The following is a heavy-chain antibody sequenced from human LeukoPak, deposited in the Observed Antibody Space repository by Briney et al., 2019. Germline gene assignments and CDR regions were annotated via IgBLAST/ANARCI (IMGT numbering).Heavy chain of an antibody. CDR1: GYSIISGYF. CDR3: AKSGYDYPPYFDY. D-gene: IGHD5-12*01. J-gene: IGHJ4*02. CDR2: IYHSGST. V-gene: IGHV4-38-2*01. Sequence: SETLSLTCAVSGYSIISGYFWGWIRQPPGKGLEWIGTIYHSGSTYYNPSLKSRVAISVDTSKNQFSLKLSSVTAADTAVYFCAKSGYDYPPYFDYWGQGTLVTVSS.